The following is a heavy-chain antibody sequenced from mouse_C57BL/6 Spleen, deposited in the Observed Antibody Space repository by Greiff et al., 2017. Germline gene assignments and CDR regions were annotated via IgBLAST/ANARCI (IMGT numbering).Heavy chain of an antibody. J-gene: IGHJ1*03. CDR2: IDPVTGGT. CDR1: GYTFTDYA. CDR3: TRGDTMDTRRYFDV. Sequence: QVQLKESGAELVRPGASVTLSCKASGYTFTDYAMPWVKQTPVHGLEWIGAIDPVTGGTDYNQKFKGKAILTTDKSCSTAYMELRSLTSEDSAFYYGTRGDTMDTRRYFDVWGTGTTVTVSS. V-gene: IGHV1-15*01. D-gene: IGHD2-2*01.